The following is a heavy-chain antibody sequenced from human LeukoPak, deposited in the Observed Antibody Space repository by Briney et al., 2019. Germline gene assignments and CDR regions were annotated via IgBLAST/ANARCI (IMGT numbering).Heavy chain of an antibody. CDR2: IGGSGGTT. V-gene: IGHV3-23*01. CDR1: GFTFSSYA. CDR3: AKQQGSGWAFDI. Sequence: GRSLRLSCAASGFTFSSYAMSWIRQAPGKGLEWIAAIGGSGGTTYYADSVKGRFTISRDNSKNTLFLQMNSLRAEDTAVYYCAKQQGSGWAFDIWGQGTMVTVSS. D-gene: IGHD6-19*01. J-gene: IGHJ3*02.